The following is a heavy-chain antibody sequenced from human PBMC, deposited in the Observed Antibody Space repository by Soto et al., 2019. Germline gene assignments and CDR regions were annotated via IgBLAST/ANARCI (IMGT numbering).Heavy chain of an antibody. CDR2: ISYDGSNK. Sequence: LSLSCAASGFTFSSYAMHWVRQAPGKGLEWVAVISYDGSNKYYADSVKGRFTISRDNSKNTLYLQMNGLRAEDTAVYYCARVMTVITNDDAFDIWGQGTMVTVSS. V-gene: IGHV3-30-3*01. J-gene: IGHJ3*02. CDR3: ARVMTVITNDDAFDI. CDR1: GFTFSSYA. D-gene: IGHD3-22*01.